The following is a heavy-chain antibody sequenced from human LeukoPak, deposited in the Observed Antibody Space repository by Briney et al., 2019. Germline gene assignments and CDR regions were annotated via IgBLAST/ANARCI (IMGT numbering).Heavy chain of an antibody. CDR1: GFTLSSYS. D-gene: IGHD3-16*02. CDR2: ISSSSSYI. Sequence: GGSLRLSCAASGFTLSSYSMNWVRQAPGKGLEWVSSISSSSSYIYYADSVKGRFTISRDNAKNSLYLQMNNLRAEDTAVYYCAKAAGGKTFGEIIVSTHRPNIDYWGQGTLVTVSS. J-gene: IGHJ4*02. V-gene: IGHV3-21*01. CDR3: AKAAGGKTFGEIIVSTHRPNIDY.